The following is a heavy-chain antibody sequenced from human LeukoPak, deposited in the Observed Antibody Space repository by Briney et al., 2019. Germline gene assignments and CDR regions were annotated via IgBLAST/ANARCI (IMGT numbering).Heavy chain of an antibody. CDR3: TRAIVVVPAAIRPRYYFDY. CDR1: GFTFGDYA. V-gene: IGHV3-49*03. CDR2: IRSKAYGGTT. J-gene: IGHJ4*02. Sequence: GGSLRLSCTASGFTFGDYAMSWFRQAPGKGLEWVGFIRSKAYGGTTEYAASVKGRFTISRDDSKSIAYLQMNSLKTEDTAVYYCTRAIVVVPAAIRPRYYFDYWGQGTLVTVSS. D-gene: IGHD2-2*01.